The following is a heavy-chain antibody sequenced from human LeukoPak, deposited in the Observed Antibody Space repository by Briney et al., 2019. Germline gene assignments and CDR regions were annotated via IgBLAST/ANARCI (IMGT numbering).Heavy chain of an antibody. V-gene: IGHV4-39*01. CDR1: SGSIGSSSNY. D-gene: IGHD2-8*01. J-gene: IGHJ5*02. CDR3: ARASFNVVVGNWFNP. Sequence: SETLSLTCTVSSGSIGSSSNYWGWIRQAPGKGRECIVNVYYSRSTFYNPSLKSRVTISAYTSKNQFSLKLRSASAADTPIYYYARASFNVVVGNWFNPWGQGTLVTVSS. CDR2: VYYSRST.